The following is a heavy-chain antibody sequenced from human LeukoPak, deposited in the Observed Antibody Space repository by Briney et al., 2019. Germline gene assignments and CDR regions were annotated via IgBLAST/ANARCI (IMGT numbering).Heavy chain of an antibody. CDR2: IYNSVIT. J-gene: IGHJ4*02. V-gene: IGHV4-59*01. CDR3: ARVSGGSGSGPVDY. D-gene: IGHD3-10*01. Sequence: SETLSLTCTVSGGSIGSFHWSWIRQPPGKGLEWIGYIYNSVITNSNPSLKGRVTMSVDTSKNQFSLKLGSLTAADTAIYYCARVSGGSGSGPVDYWGQGTLVTVSS. CDR1: GGSIGSFH.